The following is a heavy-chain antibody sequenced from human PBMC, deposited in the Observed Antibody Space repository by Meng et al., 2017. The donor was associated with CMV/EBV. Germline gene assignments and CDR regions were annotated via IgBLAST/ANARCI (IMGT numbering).Heavy chain of an antibody. J-gene: IGHJ4*02. CDR3: ATRRITGPLDY. CDR2: FDPEDGDT. V-gene: IGHV1-24*01. CDR1: GYTLTELS. Sequence: QGQPVRSGGEVKQPGASVKVSCKVSGYTLTELSMHWVRQAPGEGLEWMGGFDPEDGDTIYAQKFQGRVTMTEDTSTDTAYMELSSLRSEDTAVYYCATRRITGPLDYWGQGTLVTVSS. D-gene: IGHD1-20*01.